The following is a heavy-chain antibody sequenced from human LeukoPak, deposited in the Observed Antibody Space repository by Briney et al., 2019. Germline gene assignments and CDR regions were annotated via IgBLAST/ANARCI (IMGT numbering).Heavy chain of an antibody. D-gene: IGHD5-18*01. V-gene: IGHV3-7*05. CDR2: IKQDGSDK. Sequence: GGSLRLSCAASGFTFSSYWMSWVRQAPGKGLEWVANIKQDGSDKYYVDSVKGRFTISRDNAKNSLYLQMNSLRAEDTAVYYCARDHGYSYDRFLDYWGRGTLVTVSS. CDR3: ARDHGYSYDRFLDY. J-gene: IGHJ4*02. CDR1: GFTFSSYW.